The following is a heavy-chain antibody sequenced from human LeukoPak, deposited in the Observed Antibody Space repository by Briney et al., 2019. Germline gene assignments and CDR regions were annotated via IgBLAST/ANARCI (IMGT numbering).Heavy chain of an antibody. CDR1: GGSISSYY. Sequence: PSETLSLTCTVSGGSISSYYWSWIRQPPGKGLEWIGYIYYSGSTNYNPSLESRVTISVDTSKNQFSLKLSSVTAADTAVYYCARDLRIPGSGWNFDYWGQGTLVTASS. J-gene: IGHJ4*02. D-gene: IGHD2-15*01. V-gene: IGHV4-59*01. CDR2: IYYSGST. CDR3: ARDLRIPGSGWNFDY.